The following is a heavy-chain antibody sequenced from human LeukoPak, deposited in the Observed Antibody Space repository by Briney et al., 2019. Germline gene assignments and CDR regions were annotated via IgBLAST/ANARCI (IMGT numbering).Heavy chain of an antibody. D-gene: IGHD1-26*01. CDR3: AKDLSGSFRSGVTFDI. CDR1: GFTFSSYA. V-gene: IGHV3-23*01. J-gene: IGHJ3*02. CDR2: ISGSGGST. Sequence: GGSLRLSCVASGFTFSSYAMNWVRQAPGKGLEWVSTISGSGGSTDYADSVKGWFTISRDNSKTTLYLLMNNLRAEDTAVYYCAKDLSGSFRSGVTFDIWGQGTMVTVSS.